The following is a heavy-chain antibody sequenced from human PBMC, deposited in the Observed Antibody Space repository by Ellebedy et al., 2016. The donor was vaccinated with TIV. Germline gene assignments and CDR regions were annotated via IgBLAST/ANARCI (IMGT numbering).Heavy chain of an antibody. J-gene: IGHJ4*02. CDR2: ITRDGRTT. CDR1: GFTFTGHY. V-gene: IGHV3-74*01. D-gene: IGHD1-7*01. CDR3: VREASIGGTVFFDY. Sequence: GESLKISCRTSGFTFTGHYMNWVRQAPGKGLVWVSRITRDGRTTDYADSVEGRFTISRGDAENTVYLHMSSLRDEDTAVYFCVREASIGGTVFFDYWGQGALVTVSS.